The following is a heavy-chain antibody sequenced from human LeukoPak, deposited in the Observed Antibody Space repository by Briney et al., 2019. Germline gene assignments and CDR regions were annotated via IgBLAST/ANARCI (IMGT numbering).Heavy chain of an antibody. Sequence: GGSLRLSCAASGFTFSSYWMHWVRQAPGQGLVWVSWVNSDGSNTTYADSVKGRFTISRDNAKNTLYLKMNSLRAEDTAVYYCARGSTQYSSGWYGLDYWGQGTLVTVSS. V-gene: IGHV3-74*01. J-gene: IGHJ4*02. CDR2: VNSDGSNT. D-gene: IGHD6-19*01. CDR1: GFTFSSYW. CDR3: ARGSTQYSSGWYGLDY.